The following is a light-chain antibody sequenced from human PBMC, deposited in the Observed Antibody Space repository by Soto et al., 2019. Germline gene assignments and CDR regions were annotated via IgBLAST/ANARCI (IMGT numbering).Light chain of an antibody. CDR2: EVT. CDR3: SSFAGGNNLL. J-gene: IGLJ2*01. CDR1: SSDVGGYNY. Sequence: QSALTQPPSASGSPGQSVNISCTGTSSDVGGYNYVSWYQQHPGKAPKIMIYEVTKRPSGVPDRFSGSKSDNTASLTVFGVQADDEADYYCSSFAGGNNLLFGGGTKLTVL. V-gene: IGLV2-8*01.